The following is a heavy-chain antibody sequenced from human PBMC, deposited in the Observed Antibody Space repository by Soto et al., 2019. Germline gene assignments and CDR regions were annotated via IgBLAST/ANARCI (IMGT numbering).Heavy chain of an antibody. CDR2: INPSGGST. CDR3: ARDATNYYDSSGYYTY. Sequence: ASVKVSCKASGYTFTSYYMHWVRQAPGQGLEWMGIINPSGGSTSYAQKFQGRVTMTRDTSTSTVYMEMSSLRSEDTAVYYCARDATNYYDSSGYYTYWGQGTLVTVSS. J-gene: IGHJ4*02. CDR1: GYTFTSYY. D-gene: IGHD3-22*01. V-gene: IGHV1-46*01.